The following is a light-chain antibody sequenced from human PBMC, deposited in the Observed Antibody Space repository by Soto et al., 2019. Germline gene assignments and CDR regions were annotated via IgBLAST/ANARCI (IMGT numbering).Light chain of an antibody. J-gene: IGKJ4*01. Sequence: EIVMTPSPGTLSLSPCERATLSPRASQSVSNNYLAWYQQKPGQAPKLLIYGASTRATGIPARFSGSGSGTEFTLTISSLQSEDFAVYYCQEYNNWHPVTFGGGTKVDIK. CDR1: QSVSNN. CDR2: GAS. V-gene: IGKV3-15*01. CDR3: QEYNNWHPVT.